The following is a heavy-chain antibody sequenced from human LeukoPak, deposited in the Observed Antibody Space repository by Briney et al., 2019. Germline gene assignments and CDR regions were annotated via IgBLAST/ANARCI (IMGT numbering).Heavy chain of an antibody. V-gene: IGHV3-21*01. CDR2: ISSSSIYI. D-gene: IGHD6-13*01. CDR3: ACIAAAGTVDY. Sequence: SSISSSSIYIYYADSVKGRFTISRDNAKNSLYLQMNSLRAEDTAVYYCACIAAAGTVDYWGQGTLVTVSS. J-gene: IGHJ4*02.